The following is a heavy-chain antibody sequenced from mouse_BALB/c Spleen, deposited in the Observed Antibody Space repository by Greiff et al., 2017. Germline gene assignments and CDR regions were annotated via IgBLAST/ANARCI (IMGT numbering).Heavy chain of an antibody. CDR1: GYTFTSYD. CDR2: IIPGDGST. V-gene: IGHV1-85*01. J-gene: IGHJ2*01. Sequence: VQLQQSGAELVKPGASVKLSCKASGYTFTSYDINWVRQRPEQGLEWIGWIIPGDGSTKYNEKFKGKATLTTDKSSSTAYMQLSRLTSEDSAVYCCARGGYGTPYYFDYWGQGTTLTVAS. D-gene: IGHD1-2*01. CDR3: ARGGYGTPYYFDY.